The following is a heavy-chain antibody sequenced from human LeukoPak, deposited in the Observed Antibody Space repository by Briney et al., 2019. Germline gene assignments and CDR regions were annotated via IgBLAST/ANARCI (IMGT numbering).Heavy chain of an antibody. CDR2: ISAYNGNT. CDR1: GYTFTSYG. Sequence: GASVKVSCKASGYTFTSYGINWVRQAPGQGLEWMGWISAYNGNTDYAQKLLGRVTMTTDTSTTTAYMELRSLRSDDTAVYYCARGSIYYYFMDVWGKGTTVTVSS. D-gene: IGHD2-2*02. J-gene: IGHJ6*03. V-gene: IGHV1-18*01. CDR3: ARGSIYYYFMDV.